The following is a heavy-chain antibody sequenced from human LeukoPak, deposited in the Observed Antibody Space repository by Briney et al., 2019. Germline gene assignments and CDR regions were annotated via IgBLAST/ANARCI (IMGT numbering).Heavy chain of an antibody. CDR1: GFTFSSYA. D-gene: IGHD2-2*01. J-gene: IGHJ6*03. Sequence: GGSLRRSCAASGFTFSSYAMHWVRQAPGKGLEWVAVISYDGSNKYYADSVKGRFTISRDNSKNTLYLQMNSLRAEDTAVYYCARDLREEYQLLYYYYMDVWGKGTTVTVSS. CDR2: ISYDGSNK. CDR3: ARDLREEYQLLYYYYMDV. V-gene: IGHV3-30-3*01.